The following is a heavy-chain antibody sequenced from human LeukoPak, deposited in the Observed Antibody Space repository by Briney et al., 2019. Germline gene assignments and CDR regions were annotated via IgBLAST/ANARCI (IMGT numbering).Heavy chain of an antibody. V-gene: IGHV3-23*01. CDR1: GYTFSSYY. D-gene: IGHD5-18*01. CDR2: ISGSGCST. CDR3: AKGDTAMVTGITFVY. J-gene: IGHJ4*02. Sequence: GGSLRLSCAASGYTFSSYYMRWVRQAPGKGLEWVSAISGSGCSTYYADSVKGRFTISRDNSKHTLYLQMNSLRAEDTAVYYCAKGDTAMVTGITFVYWGQGTLVTVSS.